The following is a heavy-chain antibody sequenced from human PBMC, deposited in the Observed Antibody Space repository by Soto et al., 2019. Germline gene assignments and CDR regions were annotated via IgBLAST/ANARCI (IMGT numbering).Heavy chain of an antibody. D-gene: IGHD3-3*01. Sequence: PGGSLRLSCAASGFTFSSYAMSWVRQAPGKGLEWVSAISGSGGSTYYADSVKGRFTISRDNSKNTLYLQMNSLRAEDTAVYYCAKVKPYDFWSGYYPIHYYYYYYMDVWGKGTTVTVSS. V-gene: IGHV3-23*01. CDR2: ISGSGGST. CDR3: AKVKPYDFWSGYYPIHYYYYYYMDV. CDR1: GFTFSSYA. J-gene: IGHJ6*03.